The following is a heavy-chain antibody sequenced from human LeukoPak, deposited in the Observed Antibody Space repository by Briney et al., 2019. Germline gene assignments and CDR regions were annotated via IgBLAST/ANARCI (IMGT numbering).Heavy chain of an antibody. D-gene: IGHD6-13*01. V-gene: IGHV3-48*01. Sequence: GGSLRLSCVGSGFTFSGNSMNWVRQAPGRGLEWVSHISASSTIIHYADSVKGRVTISRDNAKNSVFLQMNRLRVEDTAVYYCTTSRHRSSWYYNDYWGQGILVTVS. J-gene: IGHJ4*02. CDR1: GFTFSGNS. CDR2: ISASSTII. CDR3: TTSRHRSSWYYNDY.